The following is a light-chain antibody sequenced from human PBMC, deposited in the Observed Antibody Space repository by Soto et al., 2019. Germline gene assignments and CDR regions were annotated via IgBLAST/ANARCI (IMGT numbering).Light chain of an antibody. V-gene: IGLV2-23*01. CDR3: CSYASSGTVV. J-gene: IGLJ2*01. CDR1: SSDVGSYNL. Sequence: QSALTQPASVSGSPGQSITISCTGTSSDVGSYNLVSWYQQHPGKAPKLMIYEGSKRPSGVSNRFSGSKSGNTASLTSSGLQAEDEADYYCCSYASSGTVVFGGGTKLTVL. CDR2: EGS.